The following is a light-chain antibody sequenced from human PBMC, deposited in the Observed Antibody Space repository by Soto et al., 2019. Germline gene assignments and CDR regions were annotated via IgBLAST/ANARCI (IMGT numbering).Light chain of an antibody. J-gene: IGLJ1*01. CDR1: SSDVGGYNY. CDR3: SSYTSSSTPYA. V-gene: IGLV2-14*01. Sequence: QCALTQPASVSGSPGQAITISCTGTSSDVGGYNYVSWYQQHPGKVPKLLIYDVSIRRSGVCNRFSGSKSGNTASLTISGLQAEDEADYYCSSYTSSSTPYAFGTGTQQTVL. CDR2: DVS.